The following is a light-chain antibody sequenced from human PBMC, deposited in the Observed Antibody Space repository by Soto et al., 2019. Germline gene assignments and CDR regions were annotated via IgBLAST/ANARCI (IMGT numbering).Light chain of an antibody. V-gene: IGLV2-14*02. CDR2: EGN. CDR1: SSDVGSYNL. J-gene: IGLJ1*01. Sequence: QSALTQPASVSGSPGQSITISCTGTSSDVGSYNLVSWYQQHPGKAPKLMIYEGNKRPSGVSNRFSGSKSGNTASLTISGLQAEDEADYYCSSHNPIGTLQIFGPGTKLTVL. CDR3: SSHNPIGTLQI.